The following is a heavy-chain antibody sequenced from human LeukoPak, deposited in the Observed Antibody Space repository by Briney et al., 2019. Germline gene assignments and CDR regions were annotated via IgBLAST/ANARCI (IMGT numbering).Heavy chain of an antibody. Sequence: GGSLRLSCAASGFTFSSYDMHWVRQATGKGLEWVSAIGTAGDTYYPGSVKGRFTISRENAKNSLYLQMNSLRAGDTAVYYCARSPSGGGGWYGMDVWGQGTTVTVYS. CDR3: ARSPSGGGGWYGMDV. CDR2: IGTAGDT. CDR1: GFTFSSYD. V-gene: IGHV3-13*01. D-gene: IGHD3-16*01. J-gene: IGHJ6*02.